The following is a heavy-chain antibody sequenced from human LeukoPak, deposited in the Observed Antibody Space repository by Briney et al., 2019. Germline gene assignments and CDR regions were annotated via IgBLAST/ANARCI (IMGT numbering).Heavy chain of an antibody. Sequence: ASVKVSCKASGYTFTSYDINWVRQATGQGLEWMGWMNPNSGNTAYAQKFQGRVTMTRNTSISTAYMELSSLRSEDTAVYYCARVGRRIVVVPAAIEAYYYGMDVWGQGTTVTVSS. CDR3: ARVGRRIVVVPAAIEAYYYGMDV. J-gene: IGHJ6*02. D-gene: IGHD2-2*02. CDR1: GYTFTSYD. CDR2: MNPNSGNT. V-gene: IGHV1-8*01.